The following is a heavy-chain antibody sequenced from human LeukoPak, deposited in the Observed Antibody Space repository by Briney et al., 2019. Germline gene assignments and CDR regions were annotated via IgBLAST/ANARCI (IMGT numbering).Heavy chain of an antibody. CDR1: GGSFSGYY. CDR2: INHSGST. D-gene: IGHD5-18*01. CDR3: ARVSRRGYSYVGHAFGI. J-gene: IGHJ3*02. V-gene: IGHV4-34*01. Sequence: SETLSLTCAVYGGSFSGYYWSWIRQPPGKGLEWIGEINHSGSTNYNPSLKSRVTISVDTSKNQFSLKLSSVTAADTAVYYCARVSRRGYSYVGHAFGIWGQGTMVTVSS.